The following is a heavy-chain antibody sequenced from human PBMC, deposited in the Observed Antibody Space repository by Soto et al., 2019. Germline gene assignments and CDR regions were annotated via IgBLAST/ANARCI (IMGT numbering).Heavy chain of an antibody. J-gene: IGHJ6*02. V-gene: IGHV3-30-3*01. CDR3: ARGGSGYYRAGLGYYYGMDV. Sequence: SLRLSCAASGFTFSSYAMHWVRQAPGKGLEWVAVISYDGSNKYYADSVKGRFTISRDNSKNTLYLQMNSLRAEDTAVYYCARGGSGYYRAGLGYYYGMDVWGQGTTVTVSS. D-gene: IGHD3-3*01. CDR2: ISYDGSNK. CDR1: GFTFSSYA.